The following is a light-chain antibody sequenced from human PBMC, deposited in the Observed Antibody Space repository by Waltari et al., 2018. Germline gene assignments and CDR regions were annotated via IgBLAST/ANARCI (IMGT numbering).Light chain of an antibody. J-gene: IGLJ3*02. CDR1: TPNIGSYP. Sequence: QSVVTQPPSASGTTGQTVTLSCSGTTPNIGSYPVTWYQQPPGTAPRLPLSSNDQRPSGVPDRFSGSKSGTSASLAISGLQSEDGADYYCAAWDDSLKGQVFGGGTKLTVL. CDR2: SND. CDR3: AAWDDSLKGQV. V-gene: IGLV1-44*01.